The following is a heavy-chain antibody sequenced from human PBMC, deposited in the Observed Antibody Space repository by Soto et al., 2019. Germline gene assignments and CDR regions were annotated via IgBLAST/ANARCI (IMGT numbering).Heavy chain of an antibody. CDR3: ALTMGAYGDYLFDY. V-gene: IGHV4-59*08. Sequence: PSETLSLTCTVSGGSISSYYWSWIRQPPGKGLEWIGDIYHSGSTNYNPSLKSRVTISVDTSKNQFSLKLSSVTAADTAVYYCALTMGAYGDYLFDYWGQGTLVTVSS. CDR1: GGSISSYY. J-gene: IGHJ4*02. CDR2: IYHSGST. D-gene: IGHD4-17*01.